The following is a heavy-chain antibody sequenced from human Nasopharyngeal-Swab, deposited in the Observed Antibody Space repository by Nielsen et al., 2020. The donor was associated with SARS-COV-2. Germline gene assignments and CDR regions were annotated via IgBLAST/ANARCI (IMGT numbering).Heavy chain of an antibody. CDR2: MNPNSGNT. J-gene: IGHJ6*02. CDR3: SRAGGGYGDEIYYYYGMDV. CDR1: GYTFTSYD. V-gene: IGHV1-8*01. Sequence: ASVKVSCKASGYTFTSYDINWVRQATGQGLEWMGWMNPNSGNTGYAQKFQGRVTMTRNTSISTAYMALSSLRSEDTAVYYCSRAGGGYGDEIYYYYGMDVWGQGTTVTVSS. D-gene: IGHD4-17*01.